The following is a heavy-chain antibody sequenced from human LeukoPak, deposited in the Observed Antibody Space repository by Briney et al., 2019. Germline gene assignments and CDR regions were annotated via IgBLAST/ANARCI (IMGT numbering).Heavy chain of an antibody. CDR2: IIPIFGTA. V-gene: IGHV1-69*05. CDR3: ARSGYSHGSSYNWFDP. J-gene: IGHJ5*02. D-gene: IGHD5-18*01. Sequence: GASVKVSCKASGGTFSSYAIIWVRQAPGQGLEWMGGIIPIFGTANYAQKFQGRVTITTDESTSTAYMELSSLRSEDTAVYYCARSGYSHGSSYNWFDPWGQGTLVTVSS. CDR1: GGTFSSYA.